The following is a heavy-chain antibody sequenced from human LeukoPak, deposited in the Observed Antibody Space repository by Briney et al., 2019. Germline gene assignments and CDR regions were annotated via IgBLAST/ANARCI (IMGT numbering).Heavy chain of an antibody. CDR2: VSAKNGNT. J-gene: IGHJ5*02. V-gene: IGHV1-18*01. CDR1: GYTFTSYG. CDR3: ARDLGYCSGGSCYRNWFDP. D-gene: IGHD2-15*01. Sequence: ASVKVSCKASGYTFTSYGVSLVRQAPGQGLEGMGWVSAKNGNTNYAQKLRGRVTMTTDTSTSTVYMELRSLRPDDTAVYYCARDLGYCSGGSCYRNWFDPWGQGTLVTVSS.